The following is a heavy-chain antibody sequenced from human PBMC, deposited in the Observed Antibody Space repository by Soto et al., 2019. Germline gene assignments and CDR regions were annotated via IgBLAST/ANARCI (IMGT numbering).Heavy chain of an antibody. CDR1: GFTFSSYS. Sequence: GGSLRLSCAASGFTFSSYSMNWVRQAPGKGLEWVSYISSSSSTIYYADYVKGRFTISRDNAKNSLYLQMNSLRDEDTAVYYCARPCSGGSCYYYGMDVWGQGTTVTVSS. CDR2: ISSSSSTI. V-gene: IGHV3-48*02. CDR3: ARPCSGGSCYYYGMDV. J-gene: IGHJ6*02. D-gene: IGHD2-15*01.